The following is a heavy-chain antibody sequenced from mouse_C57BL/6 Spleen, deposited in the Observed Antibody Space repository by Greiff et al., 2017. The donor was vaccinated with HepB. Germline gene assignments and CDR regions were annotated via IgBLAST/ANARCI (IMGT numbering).Heavy chain of an antibody. CDR3: ARTNYSNGWYFDV. CDR2: IDPSDSYT. J-gene: IGHJ1*03. D-gene: IGHD2-5*01. CDR1: GYTFTSYW. V-gene: IGHV1-50*01. Sequence: QVQLKESGAELVKPGASVKLSCKASGYTFTSYWMQWVKQRPGQGLEWIGEIDPSDSYTNYNQKFKGKATLTVDTSSSTAYMQLSSLTSEDSAVYYCARTNYSNGWYFDVWGTGTTVTVSS.